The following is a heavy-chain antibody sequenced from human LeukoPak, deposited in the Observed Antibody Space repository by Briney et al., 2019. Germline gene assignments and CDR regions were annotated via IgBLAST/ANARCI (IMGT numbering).Heavy chain of an antibody. D-gene: IGHD2-2*01. CDR3: VKARAPVDPVAMKWVFDS. Sequence: PGGSLRLSCSASGFAFSSYAMHWVRQAPGRGLEYVSTISSNGRNTYYSASVKGRITLSRDNSKNTLSLQMNSLRPADTAVYSCVKARAPVDPVAMKWVFDSWGQEALVTVSS. V-gene: IGHV3-64D*09. CDR1: GFAFSSYA. CDR2: ISSNGRNT. J-gene: IGHJ4*02.